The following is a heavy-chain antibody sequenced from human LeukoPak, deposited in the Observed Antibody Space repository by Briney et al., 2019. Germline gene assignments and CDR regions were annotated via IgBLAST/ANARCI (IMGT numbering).Heavy chain of an antibody. CDR2: ISGSGGTS. V-gene: IGHV3-23*01. CDR1: GFTFNRYG. Sequence: PGGTLRLSCAASGFTFNRYGMSWVRQAPGKGLEWVSAISGSGGTSYYADSVKGRFTISRDNSKNTLYLQINSLRAEDTAVYYCAKDHLPGIVVADRGYWGQGTLVTVSP. J-gene: IGHJ4*02. CDR3: AKDHLPGIVVADRGY. D-gene: IGHD6-19*01.